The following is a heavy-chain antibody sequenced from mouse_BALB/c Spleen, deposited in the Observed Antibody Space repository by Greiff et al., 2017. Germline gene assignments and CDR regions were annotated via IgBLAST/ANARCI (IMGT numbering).Heavy chain of an antibody. J-gene: IGHJ3*01. CDR2: ISSGSSTI. CDR3: ARGDYRSWFAY. Sequence: EVQVVESGGGLVQPGGSRKLSCAASGFTFSSFGMHWVRQAPEKGLEWVAYISSGSSTIYYADTVKGRFTISRDNPKNTLFLQMTSLRSEDTAMYYCARGDYRSWFAYWGQGTLVTVSA. CDR1: GFTFSSFG. D-gene: IGHD2-4*01. V-gene: IGHV5-17*02.